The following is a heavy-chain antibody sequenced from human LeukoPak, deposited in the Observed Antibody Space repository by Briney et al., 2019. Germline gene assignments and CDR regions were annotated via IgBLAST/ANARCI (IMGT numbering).Heavy chain of an antibody. Sequence: GSLRLSCAASGFTFSSYGMHWIRQPPGKGLEWIGSIYYSGSTYYNPSLKSRVTISVDTSKNQFSLKLSSVTAADTAVYYCARGERWELSYWGQGTLVTVSS. V-gene: IGHV4-39*01. D-gene: IGHD1-26*01. CDR1: GFTFSSYG. CDR2: IYYSGST. J-gene: IGHJ4*02. CDR3: ARGERWELSY.